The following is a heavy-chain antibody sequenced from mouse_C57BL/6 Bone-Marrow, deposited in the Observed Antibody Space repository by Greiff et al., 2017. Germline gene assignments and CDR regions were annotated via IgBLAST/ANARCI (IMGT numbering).Heavy chain of an antibody. Sequence: EVQLQQSGAELVKPGASVKLSCTASGFNIKDYYIHWVKQRTEQGLEWIGRIDPEDGETKYAPKFQDKATITADTSSNTAYLQLSSLTSEDSAVYFCARDYGSSYWYFDVWGTGTTVTVSS. D-gene: IGHD1-1*01. CDR1: GFNIKDYY. CDR2: IDPEDGET. CDR3: ARDYGSSYWYFDV. V-gene: IGHV14-2*01. J-gene: IGHJ1*03.